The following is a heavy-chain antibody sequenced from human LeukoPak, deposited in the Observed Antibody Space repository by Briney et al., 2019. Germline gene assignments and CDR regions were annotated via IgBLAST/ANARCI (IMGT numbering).Heavy chain of an antibody. J-gene: IGHJ4*02. CDR3: ARVYSSGWRYFDY. V-gene: IGHV3-53*01. CDR1: GFTVNTNY. D-gene: IGHD6-19*01. CDR2: LYSGGST. Sequence: GGSLRLSCAVSGFTVNTNYMSWVRQSPGKGLEWVSILYSGGSTCYADSVKGRFTISRDDSKNTVYLQMNSLRAEDTAVYYCARVYSSGWRYFDYWGQGTLVTVSS.